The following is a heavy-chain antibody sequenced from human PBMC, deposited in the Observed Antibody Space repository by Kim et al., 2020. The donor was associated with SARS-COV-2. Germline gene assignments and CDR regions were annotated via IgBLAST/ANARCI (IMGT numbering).Heavy chain of an antibody. D-gene: IGHD3-16*01. CDR3: VRGTWGDINDY. CDR1: GDTSSTSG. CDR2: INTKKGDT. Sequence: ASVKVSCKASGDTSSTSGFSWVRQAPGQGLEWTGWINTKKGDTNYVQKFQDRVTMTTDSSTTAAYMELRSLKFDDTAVYYCVRGTWGDINDYWGQGTLVTVSS. J-gene: IGHJ4*02. V-gene: IGHV1-18*01.